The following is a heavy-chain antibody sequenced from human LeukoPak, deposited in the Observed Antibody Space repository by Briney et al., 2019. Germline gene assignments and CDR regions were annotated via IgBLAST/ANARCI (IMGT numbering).Heavy chain of an antibody. CDR1: GFTFSSYG. D-gene: IGHD2-15*01. Sequence: GGSLRLSCAASGFTFSSYGMHWVRQAPGKGLEWVAVISYDGSNKYYADSVKGRFTISRDNSKNTLYLQTNSLRAEDTAVYYCAKDLDAVVVVAANYWGQGTLVTVSS. CDR2: ISYDGSNK. V-gene: IGHV3-30*18. CDR3: AKDLDAVVVVAANY. J-gene: IGHJ4*02.